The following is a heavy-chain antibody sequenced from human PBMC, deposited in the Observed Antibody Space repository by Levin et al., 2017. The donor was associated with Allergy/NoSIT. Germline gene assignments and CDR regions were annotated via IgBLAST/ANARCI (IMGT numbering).Heavy chain of an antibody. D-gene: IGHD3-10*01. CDR2: ITGSSDYI. CDR1: TSTFSIYT. CDR3: AYGSGSYGPLI. V-gene: IGHV3-21*01. J-gene: IGHJ4*02. Sequence: AASVKVSCAASTSTFSIYTMNWVRQAPGRGLEWVSSITGSSDYIHYADSVKGRFTISRDNAKSSLYLQMNSLRAEDTAVYYCAYGSGSYGPLIWGQGSLVTVSS.